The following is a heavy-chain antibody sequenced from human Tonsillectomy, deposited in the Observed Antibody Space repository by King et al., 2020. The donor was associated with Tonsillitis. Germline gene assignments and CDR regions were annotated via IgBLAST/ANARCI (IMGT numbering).Heavy chain of an antibody. Sequence: QLVQSGAEVKKPGETLRISCKGSGFTFTTSWIGWVRQMPGKGLEWMGIIYPGDSDTRYNPSFQGQVTIPADKSISTAYLQWSSLRASATAMYYCVRQGASRGVIDSWGQGTLVTVSS. V-gene: IGHV5-51*01. D-gene: IGHD2-2*01. CDR1: GFTFTTSW. CDR3: VRQGASRGVIDS. J-gene: IGHJ4*02. CDR2: IYPGDSDT.